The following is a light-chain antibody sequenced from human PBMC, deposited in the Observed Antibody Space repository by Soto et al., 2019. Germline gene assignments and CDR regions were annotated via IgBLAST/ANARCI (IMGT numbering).Light chain of an antibody. J-gene: IGKJ2*03. V-gene: IGKV1-5*03. CDR2: QAS. CDR3: QHYNSYPYS. CDR1: QTINEW. Sequence: DIQMTQSPSTLSASVGERVTITCRASQTINEWLAWYQQKIGKAPKVLIYQASTLASAVPSRFSGSASGTTFTLTISSLQPDDSATYYCQHYNSYPYSFGQGTKLEI.